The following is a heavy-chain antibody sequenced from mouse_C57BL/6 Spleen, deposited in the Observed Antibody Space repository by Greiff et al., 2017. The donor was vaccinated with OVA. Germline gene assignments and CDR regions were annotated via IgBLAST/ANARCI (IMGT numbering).Heavy chain of an antibody. CDR1: GYTFTSYW. V-gene: IGHV1-50*01. Sequence: QVQLQQPGAELVKPGASVKLSCKASGYTFTSYWMQWVKQRPGQGLEWIGEIDPSDSYTNYNQKFKGKATLTVDTSSSTAYMQLSSLTSEDSAVYYCARRTEGYFDYWGQGTTLTVSS. CDR3: ARRTEGYFDY. CDR2: IDPSDSYT. J-gene: IGHJ2*01.